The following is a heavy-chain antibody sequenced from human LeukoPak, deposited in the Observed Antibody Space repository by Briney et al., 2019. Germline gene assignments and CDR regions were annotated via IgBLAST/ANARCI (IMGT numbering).Heavy chain of an antibody. V-gene: IGHV1-18*01. CDR2: VSAYNGKT. J-gene: IGHJ4*02. D-gene: IGHD1-26*01. CDR3: ARGGTFYPSIDY. Sequence: GASVKVSCKAPGYTFTTSYINWVRQAPGQGLEWMGWVSAYNGKTSYAQRFQGRVTMTTDSSTSTAYMDLASLRSDDTAVYYCARGGTFYPSIDYWGQGTLVTVSS. CDR1: GYTFTTSY.